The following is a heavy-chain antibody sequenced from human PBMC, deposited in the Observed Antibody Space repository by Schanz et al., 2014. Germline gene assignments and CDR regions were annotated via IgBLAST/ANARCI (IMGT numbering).Heavy chain of an antibody. CDR2: IGNGGVTI. D-gene: IGHD1-1*01. CDR1: GFPFSDYF. Sequence: VQLAESGGGLVKPGGSLRLSCTASGFPFSDYFMAWIRQPPGRGLEWVSYIGNGGVTIYYADSVKGRFTISRDNSKNSLYLQMNSLRAEDTALYYCARDRRNADLDYWGQGTLVTVSS. J-gene: IGHJ4*02. CDR3: ARDRRNADLDY. V-gene: IGHV3-11*04.